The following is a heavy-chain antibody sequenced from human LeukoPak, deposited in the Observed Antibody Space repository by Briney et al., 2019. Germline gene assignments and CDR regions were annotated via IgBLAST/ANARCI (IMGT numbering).Heavy chain of an antibody. Sequence: SETLSLTLTVAGGSISSYYWSWIRQPAGKGLEWIGRIYTSGSTNYNPSLKSRVTMSVDTSKNQFSLKLSSVTAADTAVYYCARDLFVASSLFFDYWGQGTLVTVSS. CDR3: ARDLFVASSLFFDY. CDR2: IYTSGST. J-gene: IGHJ4*02. V-gene: IGHV4-4*07. CDR1: GGSISSYY. D-gene: IGHD6-13*01.